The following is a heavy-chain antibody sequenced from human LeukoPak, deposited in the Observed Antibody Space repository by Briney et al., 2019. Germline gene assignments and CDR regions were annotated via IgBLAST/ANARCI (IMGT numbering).Heavy chain of an antibody. CDR1: GGSISSGSYY. D-gene: IGHD1-26*01. J-gene: IGHJ3*02. CDR2: IYTSGST. CDR3: ARKSGSYDHREAFDI. V-gene: IGHV4-61*02. Sequence: SETLSLTCTVSGGSISSGSYYWSWIRQPAGKGLEWIGRIYTSGSTNYNPSLKSRVTISVDKSKNQFSLKLSSVTAADTAVYYCARKSGSYDHREAFDIWGQGTMVTVSS.